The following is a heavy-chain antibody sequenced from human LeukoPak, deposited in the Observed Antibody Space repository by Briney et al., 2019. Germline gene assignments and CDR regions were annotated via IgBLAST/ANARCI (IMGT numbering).Heavy chain of an antibody. V-gene: IGHV3-15*01. CDR2: IKSKTDGGTT. CDR1: GFTFSNAW. D-gene: IGHD3-10*01. J-gene: IGHJ4*02. CDR3: ARPARDYGSGSYYKAYYFDY. Sequence: GGSLRLSCAASGFTFSNAWMSWVRQAPGKGLEWVGRIKSKTDGGTTDYAAPVKGRFTISRDDSKNTLYLQMNSLKTEDTAVYYCARPARDYGSGSYYKAYYFDYWGQGTLVTVSS.